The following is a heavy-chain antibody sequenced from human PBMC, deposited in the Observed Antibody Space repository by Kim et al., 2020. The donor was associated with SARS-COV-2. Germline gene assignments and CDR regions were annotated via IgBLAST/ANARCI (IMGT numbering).Heavy chain of an antibody. Sequence: ASVKVSCKASGYTFTSYAMHWVRQAPGQRLEWMGWINAGNGNTKYSQKFQGRVTITRDTSASTAYMELSSLRSEDTAVYYCARDICSGGDCRGENYFDYWGQGTLVTVSS. V-gene: IGHV1-3*01. D-gene: IGHD2-15*01. CDR2: INAGNGNT. CDR1: GYTFTSYA. CDR3: ARDICSGGDCRGENYFDY. J-gene: IGHJ4*02.